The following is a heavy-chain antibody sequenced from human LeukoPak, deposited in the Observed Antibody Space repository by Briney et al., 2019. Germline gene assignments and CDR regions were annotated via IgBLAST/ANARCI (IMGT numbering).Heavy chain of an antibody. V-gene: IGHV3-7*01. Sequence: GGSLRLSCAASGFTFSNYWMSWVRQAPGKGLEWVANIKQDGSEKYYVNSVKGRFTISRDNAKNSLYLQMNSLRAEGTAIYYCAREDDWNYEDYWGQGTLVTVSS. CDR2: IKQDGSEK. D-gene: IGHD1-7*01. CDR1: GFTFSNYW. J-gene: IGHJ4*02. CDR3: AREDDWNYEDY.